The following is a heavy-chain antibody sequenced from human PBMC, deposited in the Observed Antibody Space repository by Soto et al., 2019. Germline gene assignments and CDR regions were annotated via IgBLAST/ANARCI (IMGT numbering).Heavy chain of an antibody. CDR1: GFTFSSYD. CDR2: IGTAGDT. J-gene: IGHJ6*03. Sequence: PGGSLRLSCAASGFTFSSYDMHWVRQATGKGLEWVSAIGTAGDTYYPGSVKGRFTISRENAKNSLYLQMNSLRAGDTAVYYCARGNGGGPYYYYMDVWGKGTTVTVSS. CDR3: ARGNGGGPYYYYMDV. D-gene: IGHD2-15*01. V-gene: IGHV3-13*01.